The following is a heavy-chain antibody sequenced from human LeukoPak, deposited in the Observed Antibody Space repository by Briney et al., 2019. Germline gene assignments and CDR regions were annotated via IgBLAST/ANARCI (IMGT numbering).Heavy chain of an antibody. J-gene: IGHJ4*02. CDR3: ARVRTGAAALDF. CDR1: GGSFSGHY. Sequence: SETLSLTCAVYGGSFSGHYWIWIRQAPGKGLEWIGESTHTGSTNYNPSLKSRVTISVDTSKNQFSLKLTSVSAADTAVYHCARVRTGAAALDFWGPGTLVTVSS. CDR2: STHTGST. D-gene: IGHD2-2*01. V-gene: IGHV4-34*01.